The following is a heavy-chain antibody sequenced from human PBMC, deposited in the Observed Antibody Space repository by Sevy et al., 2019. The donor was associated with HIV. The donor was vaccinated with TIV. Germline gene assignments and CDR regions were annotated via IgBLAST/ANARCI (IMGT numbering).Heavy chain of an antibody. CDR3: AKDAYYYDSSGYSMSQWYYGMDV. CDR1: GFTFSTYA. CDR2: ISGSGGDT. Sequence: GGSLRLSCAASGFTFSTYAMSWVRQAPGKGLEWVSVISGSGGDTYFADSVKRRFTISRDNSKNTLYLQMNSLRAEDTAVYYCAKDAYYYDSSGYSMSQWYYGMDVWGQGTTVTVSS. D-gene: IGHD3-22*01. J-gene: IGHJ6*02. V-gene: IGHV3-23*01.